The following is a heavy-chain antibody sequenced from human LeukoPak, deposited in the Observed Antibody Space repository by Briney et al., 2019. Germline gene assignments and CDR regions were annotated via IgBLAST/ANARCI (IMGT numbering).Heavy chain of an antibody. V-gene: IGHV3-23*01. CDR3: ARGSDTAGSYRPFDY. D-gene: IGHD3-10*01. CDR2: LNSGGGST. J-gene: IGHJ4*02. CDR1: GFTLSRST. Sequence: GGSLRLSCAASGFTLSRSTMIWLRQAPGKGLEWVSALNSGGGSTSAESVKGRFTISRDNSKNTLYLQMNSLRAEDTALYYCARGSDTAGSYRPFDYWGQGTLVTVSS.